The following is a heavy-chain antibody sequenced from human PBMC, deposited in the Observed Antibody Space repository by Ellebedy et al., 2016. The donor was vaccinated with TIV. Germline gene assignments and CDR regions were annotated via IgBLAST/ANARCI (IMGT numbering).Heavy chain of an antibody. CDR2: INAGNGNT. CDR3: ARESGTPH. V-gene: IGHV1-3*01. Sequence: ASVKVSXXASGYTFTSYAMHWVRQAPGQRLEWMGWINAGNGNTKYSQKFQGRVTMTRDTSTSTAYMELRSLRSDDTAIYFCARESGTPHWGQGTVVTVSS. J-gene: IGHJ4*02. D-gene: IGHD2-15*01. CDR1: GYTFTSYA.